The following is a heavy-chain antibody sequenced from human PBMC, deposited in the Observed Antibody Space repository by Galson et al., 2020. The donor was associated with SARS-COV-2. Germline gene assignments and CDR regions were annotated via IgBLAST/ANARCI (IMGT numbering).Heavy chain of an antibody. CDR3: ARDHNYDFWSGQYYYYGMDV. D-gene: IGHD3-3*01. CDR2: ISYDGSNK. J-gene: IGHJ6*02. V-gene: IGHV3-30-3*01. Sequence: TGGSLRLCCAASGFTFSSYAMHWVRQAPGKGLEWVAVISYDGSNKYYADSVKGRFTISRDNSKNTLYLQMNSLRAEDTAVYYCARDHNYDFWSGQYYYYGMDVWGQGTTVTVSS. CDR1: GFTFSSYA.